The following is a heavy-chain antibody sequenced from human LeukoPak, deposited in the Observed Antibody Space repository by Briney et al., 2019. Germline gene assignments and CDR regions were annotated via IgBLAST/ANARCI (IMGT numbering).Heavy chain of an antibody. CDR3: AKVGQWLVHWAYFDY. V-gene: IGHV3-48*01. D-gene: IGHD6-19*01. J-gene: IGHJ4*02. Sequence: GGSLRLSCAASGFTFSTYSMNWVRQAPGKGLEWVSYISYTNIIYYADSVKGRFTISRDNSKNTLYLQMNSRRAEDTAVYYCAKVGQWLVHWAYFDYWGQGTLVTVSS. CDR1: GFTFSTYS. CDR2: ISYTNII.